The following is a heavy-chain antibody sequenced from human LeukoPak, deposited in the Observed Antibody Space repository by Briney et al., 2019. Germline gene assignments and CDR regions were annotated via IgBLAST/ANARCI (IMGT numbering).Heavy chain of an antibody. D-gene: IGHD6-6*01. CDR1: GFTVRTNY. Sequence: GGSLRLSCAASGFTVRTNYMSWVRQAPGKGLEWVSIIHSGGSTYYADSVKGRFTISRDNSKNTMFLQMDSLRGEDTGIYYCARVKEARHCDYWGQGTLVTVSS. J-gene: IGHJ4*02. CDR2: IHSGGST. CDR3: ARVKEARHCDY. V-gene: IGHV3-66*01.